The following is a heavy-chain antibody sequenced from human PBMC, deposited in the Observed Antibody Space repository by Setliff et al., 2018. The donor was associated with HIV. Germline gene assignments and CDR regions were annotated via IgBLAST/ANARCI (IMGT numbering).Heavy chain of an antibody. CDR3: ARYRYYYDSSGYGRWFDP. J-gene: IGHJ5*02. V-gene: IGHV4-39*01. CDR2: IYYSGST. D-gene: IGHD3-22*01. CDR1: GGSISSSSFY. Sequence: SETLSLTCTVSGGSISSSSFYWGWIRQPPGKGLEWIGNIYYSGSTYYNPSLKSRVTISVDTSENQFSLRLNSVTAADTAVYYCARYRYYYDSSGYGRWFDPWGQGTLVTVSS.